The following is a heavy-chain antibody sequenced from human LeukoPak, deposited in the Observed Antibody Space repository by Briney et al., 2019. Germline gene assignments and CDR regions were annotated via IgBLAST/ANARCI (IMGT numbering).Heavy chain of an antibody. J-gene: IGHJ4*02. CDR1: GYTFTNHG. D-gene: IGHD6-13*01. CDR2: ISTYNGNT. CDR3: ARETIAAACDY. V-gene: IGHV1-18*01. Sequence: ASVKVSCKASGYTFTNHGISWVRQAPGQGLEWMGWISTYNGNTNYAQKFQGRVTMTRDTSISTAYMELSRLRSDDTAVYYCARETIAAACDYWGQGTLVTVSS.